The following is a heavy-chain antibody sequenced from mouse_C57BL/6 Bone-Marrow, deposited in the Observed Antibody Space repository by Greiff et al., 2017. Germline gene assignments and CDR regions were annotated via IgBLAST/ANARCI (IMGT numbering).Heavy chain of an antibody. Sequence: QVQLQQSGAELVKPGASVKLSCKASGYTFTEYTIHWVKQRSGQGLEWIGWFYPGSGSIKYNEKFKDKATLTADKSSSTVYMELSSLTSEDSAVXFCARHEDPLIYYDYDRFAYWGQGTLVTVSA. CDR2: FYPGSGSI. J-gene: IGHJ3*01. CDR1: GYTFTEYT. D-gene: IGHD2-4*01. CDR3: ARHEDPLIYYDYDRFAY. V-gene: IGHV1-62-2*01.